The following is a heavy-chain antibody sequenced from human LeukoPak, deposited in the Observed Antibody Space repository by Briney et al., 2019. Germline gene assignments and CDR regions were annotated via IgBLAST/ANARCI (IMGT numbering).Heavy chain of an antibody. V-gene: IGHV1-46*01. Sequence: ASVKVSCKASGYTFTSYGISWVRQAPGQGLEWMGIINPSGASASYAQKFQGRVTMTRDMSTGTVYLELSSLRFDDTAVYYCARGHSSGSTNWFDPWGQGTLVTVSS. D-gene: IGHD3-10*01. J-gene: IGHJ5*02. CDR1: GYTFTSYG. CDR3: ARGHSSGSTNWFDP. CDR2: INPSGASA.